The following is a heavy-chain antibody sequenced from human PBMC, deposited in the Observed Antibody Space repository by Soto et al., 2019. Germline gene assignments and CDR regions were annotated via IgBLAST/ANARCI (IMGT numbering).Heavy chain of an antibody. CDR2: VLYDGSSE. CDR3: ARDRKSRPTRAELD. J-gene: IGHJ4*02. V-gene: IGHV3-33*01. D-gene: IGHD1-26*01. Sequence: QVQLVESGGVVVQPGRSLRLSCAGSGFTFSNYDMHWVRQAPGKGLEWVAAVLYDGSSEYYADSVKGRFTISGDNSKNTMYMQMNSLRADDTAVYYCARDRKSRPTRAELDWGQGTLVTVSS. CDR1: GFTFSNYD.